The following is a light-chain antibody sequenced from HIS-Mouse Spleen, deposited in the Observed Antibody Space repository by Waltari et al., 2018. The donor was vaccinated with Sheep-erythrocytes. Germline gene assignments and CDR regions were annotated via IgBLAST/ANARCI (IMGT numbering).Light chain of an antibody. J-gene: IGLJ3*02. Sequence: QSALTQPASVSGSPGQSITISCTGTSSDVVSYNLVSCYQQHPGKAPKLMIYEGSKRPSVVSNRFAGSKSGNTASLTISGLQAEDEADYYCCSYAGSSTPWVFGGGTKLTVL. V-gene: IGLV2-23*01. CDR1: SSDVVSYNL. CDR3: CSYAGSSTPWV. CDR2: EGS.